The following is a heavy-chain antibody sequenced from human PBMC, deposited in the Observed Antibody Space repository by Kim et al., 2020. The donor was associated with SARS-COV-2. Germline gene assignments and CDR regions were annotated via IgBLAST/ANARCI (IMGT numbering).Heavy chain of an antibody. Sequence: SETLSLTCTVSGGSISSYYWSWIRQPPGKGLEWIGYIYYNWSTNYNPSLKSRDTISVDTSKNQFSLKLSSVTAADTAVYYCASDRVSGGIDYWGQGTLVTVSS. D-gene: IGHD2-15*01. CDR2: IYYNWST. J-gene: IGHJ4*02. CDR1: GGSISSYY. V-gene: IGHV4-59*01. CDR3: ASDRVSGGIDY.